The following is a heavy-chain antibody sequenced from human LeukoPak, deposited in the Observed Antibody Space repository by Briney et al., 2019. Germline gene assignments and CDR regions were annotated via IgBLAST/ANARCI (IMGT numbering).Heavy chain of an antibody. V-gene: IGHV3-23*01. Sequence: PGGSLRLSCAASGFTFSSYAMSRVRQAPGKGLEWVSAISGSGGSTYYADSVKGRFTISRDNSKNTLYLQMNSLRAEDTAVYYCAKDWVVPAAIVNAFDIWGQGTMVTVSS. J-gene: IGHJ3*02. CDR2: ISGSGGST. CDR3: AKDWVVPAAIVNAFDI. CDR1: GFTFSSYA. D-gene: IGHD2-2*01.